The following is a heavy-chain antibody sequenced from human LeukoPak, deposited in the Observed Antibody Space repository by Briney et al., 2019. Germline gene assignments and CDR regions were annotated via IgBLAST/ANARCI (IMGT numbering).Heavy chain of an antibody. Sequence: GGSLRLSCAASGFSISDDWMSWVRQAPGKGLEWVANIKKDGSEKHYVDSVKDRFTISRDNSKNTLYLLMTSLRAEDTALYYCAKEGGLQSLPYTWFDPWGQGTLVTVSS. CDR1: GFSISDDW. CDR2: IKKDGSEK. CDR3: AKEGGLQSLPYTWFDP. D-gene: IGHD5-24*01. V-gene: IGHV3-7*03. J-gene: IGHJ5*02.